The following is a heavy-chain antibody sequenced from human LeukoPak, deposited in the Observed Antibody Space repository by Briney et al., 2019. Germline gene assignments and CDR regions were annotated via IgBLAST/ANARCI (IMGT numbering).Heavy chain of an antibody. CDR1: GYTFTSYD. V-gene: IGHV1-8*01. CDR2: MNPNSGNT. Sequence: ASVKVSCKSSGYTFTSYDINWVRQATGQGLEWMGWMNPNSGNTGYAQKFQGRVTMTRNTSISTAYMELSSLRSEDTAVYYCARGGEGLYYFDYWGQGTLVTVSS. J-gene: IGHJ4*02. D-gene: IGHD3-16*01. CDR3: ARGGEGLYYFDY.